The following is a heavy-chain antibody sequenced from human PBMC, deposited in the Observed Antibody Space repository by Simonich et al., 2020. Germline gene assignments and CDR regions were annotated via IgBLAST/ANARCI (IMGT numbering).Heavy chain of an antibody. CDR1: GFTFSSYW. J-gene: IGHJ6*03. D-gene: IGHD7-27*01. V-gene: IGHV3-7*01. CDR2: IKQDGSEK. CDR3: ARDGLGTAYYYYMDV. Sequence: EVQLVESGGGLVQPGGSLRLSCAASGFTFSSYWMSWVRQAPGKGLEWGANIKQDGSEKYYVDSVKGRFTISRDNAKNSLYLQRNSLRAEDTAVYYCARDGLGTAYYYYMDVWGKGTTVTVSS.